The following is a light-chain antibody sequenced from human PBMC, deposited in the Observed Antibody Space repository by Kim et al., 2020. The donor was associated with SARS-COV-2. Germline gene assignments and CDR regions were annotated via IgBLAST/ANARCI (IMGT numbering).Light chain of an antibody. CDR2: FEGTGTY. V-gene: IGLV4-60*03. CDR3: EIWDTNTQI. Sequence: SSVNLTCTLSSGHSTYIIAWHQQQPGKAPRYLMKFEGTGTYNKGSGVSDRFSGSSSGADRYLTISNLQSEDEAVYFCEIWDTNTQIFGGGTQLTVL. CDR1: SGHSTYI. J-gene: IGLJ2*01.